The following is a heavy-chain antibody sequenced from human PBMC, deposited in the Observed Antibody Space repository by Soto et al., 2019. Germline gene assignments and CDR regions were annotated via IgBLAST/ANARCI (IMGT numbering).Heavy chain of an antibody. CDR2: ISWNVGSI. Sequence: EVQLVESGGGLVQPGRSLRLSCAASGFTFDDYAMHWVRQAPGKGLEWVSGISWNVGSIAYAESVKGRFTISRDNAKNYLYLQMNSLTAEDTALYYCAKGVAGWYYFDYWGQGTLVTVSS. D-gene: IGHD3-3*01. V-gene: IGHV3-9*01. CDR3: AKGVAGWYYFDY. J-gene: IGHJ4*02. CDR1: GFTFDDYA.